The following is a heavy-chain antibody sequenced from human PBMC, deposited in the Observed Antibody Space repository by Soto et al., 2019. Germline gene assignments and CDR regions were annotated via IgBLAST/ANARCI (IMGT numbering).Heavy chain of an antibody. CDR3: AKDVVVGATTGLGDYYYYYGMDV. V-gene: IGHV3-30*18. Sequence: QVQLVESGGGVVQPGRSLRLSCAASGFTFSSYGMHWVRQAPGKGLEWVAVISYDGSNKYYADSVKGRFTISRDNSKNTLYLKMNSRRAEDTAVYYCAKDVVVGATTGLGDYYYYYGMDVWGQGTTVTVSS. CDR2: ISYDGSNK. D-gene: IGHD1-26*01. CDR1: GFTFSSYG. J-gene: IGHJ6*02.